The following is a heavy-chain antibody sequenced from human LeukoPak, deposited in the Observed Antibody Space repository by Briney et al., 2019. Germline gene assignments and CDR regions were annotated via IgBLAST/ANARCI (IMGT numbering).Heavy chain of an antibody. CDR2: IYPGDSDT. J-gene: IGHJ4*02. Sequence: RGESLKISCKGSGYSFTNYWIAWVRQMPGKGLEWMGTIYPGDSDTKYSPSFRGQVTISADKSTTTAYLQWNSLKASDTAMYYCARSRVSMHFRDYRGQGSLVTVSS. CDR3: ARSRVSMHFRDY. CDR1: GYSFTNYW. V-gene: IGHV5-51*01. D-gene: IGHD2-21*01.